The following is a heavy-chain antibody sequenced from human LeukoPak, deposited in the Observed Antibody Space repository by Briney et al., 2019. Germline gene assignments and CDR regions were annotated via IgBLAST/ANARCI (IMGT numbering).Heavy chain of an antibody. D-gene: IGHD3-10*01. Sequence: SETLSLTCTVSGGSISSYYWSWIRQPPGKGLEWIGYIYYSGSTNYNPSLKSRVTISVDTSKNQFSLKLSSVTAADTAVYSCARAGGFGELLSHFDYWGQGTLVTVSS. CDR1: GGSISSYY. CDR3: ARAGGFGELLSHFDY. V-gene: IGHV4-59*01. CDR2: IYYSGST. J-gene: IGHJ4*02.